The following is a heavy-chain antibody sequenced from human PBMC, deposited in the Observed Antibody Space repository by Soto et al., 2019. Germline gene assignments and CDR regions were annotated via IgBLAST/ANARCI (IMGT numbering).Heavy chain of an antibody. V-gene: IGHV3-33*01. CDR1: GFTFSSYG. J-gene: IGHJ6*02. CDR2: IWYDGSNK. Sequence: PGGSLRLSCAASGFTFSSYGMHWVRQAPGKGLEWVAVIWYDGSNKYYADSVKGRFTISRDNSKNTLYLQMNSLRAEDTAVYYCARDTPSYDILTGSYGKDVWGQGTTVTVSS. CDR3: ARDTPSYDILTGSYGKDV. D-gene: IGHD3-9*01.